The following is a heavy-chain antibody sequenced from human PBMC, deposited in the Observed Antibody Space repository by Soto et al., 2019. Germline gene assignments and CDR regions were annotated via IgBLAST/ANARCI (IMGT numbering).Heavy chain of an antibody. CDR1: GYSFTSYW. D-gene: IGHD2-2*01. V-gene: IGHV5-10-1*01. Sequence: GESLKISCKGSGYSFTSYWISWVRQMPGKGLEWMGRIDPSDSYTNYSPSFQGHVTISADKSISTAYLQWSSLKASDTAMYYCARDELPTDYYHYGMDVWGQGTTVTVSS. CDR2: IDPSDSYT. CDR3: ARDELPTDYYHYGMDV. J-gene: IGHJ6*02.